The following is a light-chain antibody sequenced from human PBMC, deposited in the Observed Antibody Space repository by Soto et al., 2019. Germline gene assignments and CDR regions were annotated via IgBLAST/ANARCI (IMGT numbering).Light chain of an antibody. V-gene: IGLV4-69*01. CDR3: QTWGTGIRV. CDR1: SEHSHYA. J-gene: IGLJ3*02. Sequence: QAVVTQSPSASASLGASVRLTCSLSSEHSHYAIAWHQQQPEKGPRYLMKVNSDGTHNKGDGVPDRFSGSSSGAERYLTISSLQSEDEADYYCQTWGTGIRVFGGGTKVTVL. CDR2: VNSDGTH.